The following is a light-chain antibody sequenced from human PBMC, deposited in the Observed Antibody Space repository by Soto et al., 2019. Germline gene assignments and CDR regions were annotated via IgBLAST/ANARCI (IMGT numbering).Light chain of an antibody. Sequence: QSVLTQPPSVSAAPGQKVTISCSGSSSNIGNNYVSWYQQLPGTAPKLLIYDNNKRPSGIPDRFSGSKSGTSATLGITGLQTGDEDDYYCGTWDSSLSVYVFGTGTKV. V-gene: IGLV1-51*01. J-gene: IGLJ1*01. CDR1: SSNIGNNY. CDR2: DNN. CDR3: GTWDSSLSVYV.